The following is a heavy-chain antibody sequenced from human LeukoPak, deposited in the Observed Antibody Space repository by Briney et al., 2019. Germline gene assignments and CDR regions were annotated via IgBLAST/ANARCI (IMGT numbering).Heavy chain of an antibody. D-gene: IGHD4/OR15-4a*01. CDR3: ARLGGGANYTLYDAFDI. Sequence: NPSETLSLTCTVSGGSISSYYWSWIRQPPGKGLEWIGYIYYSGSTNYNPSLKSRVTISVDTSKNQFSLKLSSGTAADTAVYYCARLGGGANYTLYDAFDIWGQGTMVTVSS. CDR2: IYYSGST. V-gene: IGHV4-59*01. J-gene: IGHJ3*02. CDR1: GGSISSYY.